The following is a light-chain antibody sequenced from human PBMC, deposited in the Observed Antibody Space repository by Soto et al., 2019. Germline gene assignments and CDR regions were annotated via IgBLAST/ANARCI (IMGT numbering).Light chain of an antibody. V-gene: IGLV8-61*01. Sequence: QTVVTQEPSFSVSPGGTVTLTCGLSSGSVSTSYYTSWYQQTPGQAPRTLIYSTNTRSSGVPDRFSGSILGNKAALTITGAQADDESDYYCVLYMGSGTVFGGGTQLTVL. J-gene: IGLJ7*01. CDR1: SGSVSTSYY. CDR3: VLYMGSGTV. CDR2: STN.